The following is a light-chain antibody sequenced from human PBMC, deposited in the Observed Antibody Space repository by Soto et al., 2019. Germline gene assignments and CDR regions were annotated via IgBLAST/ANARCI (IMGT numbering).Light chain of an antibody. V-gene: IGKV3-20*01. CDR1: QSVRSTY. Sequence: ELVLTQSPGTLSLSSGERATLSCRASQSVRSTYLAWYQQKPGQAPRLLIYGASSRATGIPDRFGGSGSGTDFTLTISRLEPEDFAVYYCQQYASSPLTFGGGTKVEIK. CDR2: GAS. J-gene: IGKJ4*01. CDR3: QQYASSPLT.